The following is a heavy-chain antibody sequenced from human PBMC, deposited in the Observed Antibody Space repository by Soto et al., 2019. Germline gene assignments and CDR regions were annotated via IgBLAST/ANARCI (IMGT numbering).Heavy chain of an antibody. Sequence: QVQVVQSGVEVRRPGSSVKVSCKASGDTFKNCVISWVRQAPGQGLEWMGGIIPLFGTTDFAQRFQGRLTITPAESTTTASMELSRLRSEDTATYYCAAELGFGKLSVVWGQGTTVIVSS. CDR3: AAELGFGKLSVV. V-gene: IGHV1-69*01. CDR2: IIPLFGTT. D-gene: IGHD3-10*01. CDR1: GDTFKNCV. J-gene: IGHJ6*02.